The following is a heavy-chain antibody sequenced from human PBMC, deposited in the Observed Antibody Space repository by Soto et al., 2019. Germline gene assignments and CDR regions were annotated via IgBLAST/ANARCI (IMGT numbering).Heavy chain of an antibody. D-gene: IGHD2-2*01. CDR3: ARVAAATNQYYFDY. CDR2: ISGTGGST. CDR1: GFTFNNYA. V-gene: IGHV3-23*01. J-gene: IGHJ4*02. Sequence: PGGSLRLSCAASGFTFNNYAMNWVRQAPGKGLEWVATISGTGGSTYYADSVKGRFTISRDNAKNSLYLQMNSLRAEDTAVYYCARVAAATNQYYFDYWGQGTLVTVSS.